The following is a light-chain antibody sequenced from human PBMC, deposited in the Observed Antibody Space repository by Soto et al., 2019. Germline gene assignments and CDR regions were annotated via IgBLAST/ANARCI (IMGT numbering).Light chain of an antibody. CDR2: TNT. J-gene: IGLJ1*01. CDR1: SSNVGGNP. Sequence: QSVLTQPPSASGTPGQRVTISCSGSSSNVGGNPVNWYQHVPTTAPKLLIYTNTQRPSGVPDRFSGPKSGTSASLAISGLQSEDEADYYCASWDDSLNGPVFGTGTKVPS. V-gene: IGLV1-44*01. CDR3: ASWDDSLNGPV.